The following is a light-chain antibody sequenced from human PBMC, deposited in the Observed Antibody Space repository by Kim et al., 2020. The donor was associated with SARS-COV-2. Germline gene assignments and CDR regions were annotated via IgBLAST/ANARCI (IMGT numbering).Light chain of an antibody. CDR3: LQYTSHVLN. Sequence: ASVGDRVTITCRASQGIGNGLTWYQQKPGQAPKRLMYSASNLQSGVPSRFSGSGSGTEFTLTISNLQPEDFSTYYCLQYTSHVLNFGGGTKVDIK. J-gene: IGKJ4*01. CDR2: SAS. V-gene: IGKV1-17*02. CDR1: QGIGNG.